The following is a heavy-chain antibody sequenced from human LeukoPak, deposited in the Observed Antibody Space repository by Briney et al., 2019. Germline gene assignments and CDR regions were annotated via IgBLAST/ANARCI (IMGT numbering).Heavy chain of an antibody. CDR1: GDSVSSNSAA. Sequence: SQTLSLTCAISGDSVSSNSAAWNWIRQSPARGLEWLGRTYYRSKWYNDYALSVKSRIIINPDTSKTQFSLQLYSVTPEATAVYSCARDLDGFEYWGQGTLVTVSS. CDR3: ARDLDGFEY. J-gene: IGHJ4*02. CDR2: TYYRSKWYN. V-gene: IGHV6-1*01.